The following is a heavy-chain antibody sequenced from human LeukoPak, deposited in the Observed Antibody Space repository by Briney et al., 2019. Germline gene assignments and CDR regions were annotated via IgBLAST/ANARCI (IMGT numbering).Heavy chain of an antibody. CDR2: ISGSGGNT. Sequence: GGSLRLSCAASGFTFSSYGMSWVRQAPGKGLEWVSSISGSGGNTYYADSVKGRFTISRDNSKNTLFLHMNSLRAEDTAVYYCAKALGGYHFDYWGQGTLVTVSS. CDR3: AKALGGYHFDY. D-gene: IGHD3-16*01. V-gene: IGHV3-23*01. CDR1: GFTFSSYG. J-gene: IGHJ4*02.